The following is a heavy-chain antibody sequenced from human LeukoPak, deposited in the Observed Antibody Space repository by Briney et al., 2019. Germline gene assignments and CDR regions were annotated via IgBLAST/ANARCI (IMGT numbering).Heavy chain of an antibody. CDR3: ARGRAAFDWFDP. V-gene: IGHV4-39*07. Sequence: SETLSLTCTVSGGSISSSSYYWGWIRQPPGKGLEWIGNIYYSGSTYYNPSLKSRVSISIDTSKNQFSLKLTSVTAADTAVYYCARGRAAFDWFDPWGQGTLVTVSS. J-gene: IGHJ5*02. CDR2: IYYSGST. CDR1: GGSISSSSYY.